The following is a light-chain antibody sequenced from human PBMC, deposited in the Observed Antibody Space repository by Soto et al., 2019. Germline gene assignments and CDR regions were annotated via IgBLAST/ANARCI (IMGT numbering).Light chain of an antibody. CDR2: GAS. V-gene: IGKV3-20*01. J-gene: IGKJ5*01. CDR1: QTLSRSW. Sequence: VVLTQSPGTLSLSPGERATLSCRATQTLSRSWLAWYQHKAGQAPRLLVSGASRRATGIPDRFSGGGAGTDFTLTISRLEPEDSALYYCQQYDRPPITFGQGTRLEI. CDR3: QQYDRPPIT.